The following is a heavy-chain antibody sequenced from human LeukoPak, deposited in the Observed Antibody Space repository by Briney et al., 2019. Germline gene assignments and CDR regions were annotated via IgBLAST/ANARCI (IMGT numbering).Heavy chain of an antibody. CDR1: GCTFSSYA. J-gene: IGHJ4*02. D-gene: IGHD6-13*01. CDR2: ISGSGGST. Sequence: GGSLRLSCAASGCTFSSYAMSWVRQAPGKGLEWVSAISGSGGSTYYADSVKGRFTISRDNSKNTLYLEMNSLRGEDTAVYYCAKEAIAADGSYWGQGTLVTVSS. V-gene: IGHV3-23*01. CDR3: AKEAIAADGSY.